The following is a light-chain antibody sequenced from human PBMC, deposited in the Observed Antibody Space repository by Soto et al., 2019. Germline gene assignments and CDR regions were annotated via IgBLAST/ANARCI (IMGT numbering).Light chain of an antibody. CDR1: SGHSSYA. V-gene: IGLV4-69*01. J-gene: IGLJ2*01. CDR3: QTWGSGIHVV. Sequence: QLVLTQSPSASASLGASVKLTCTLSSGHSSYAIAWHQQQPEKGPRYLMRLNSDGSHSKGDGIPDRFSGSSSGAERYLTISSLQSEDEADYYCQTWGSGIHVVFGGGNKLTVL. CDR2: LNSDGSH.